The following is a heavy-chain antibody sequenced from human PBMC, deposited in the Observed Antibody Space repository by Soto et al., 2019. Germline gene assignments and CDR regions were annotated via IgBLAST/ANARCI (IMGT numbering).Heavy chain of an antibody. J-gene: IGHJ4*02. CDR3: AKVDPPDSSGYCCADY. CDR2: IIPIFGTA. D-gene: IGHD3-22*01. V-gene: IGHV1-69*13. Sequence: ASVKVSCKASGGTFSSYAISWVRQAPGQGLEWMGGIIPIFGTANYAQKFQGRVTITADESTSTAYMELSSLRSEDTAVYYCAKVDPPDSSGYCCADYWGQGTLVTV. CDR1: GGTFSSYA.